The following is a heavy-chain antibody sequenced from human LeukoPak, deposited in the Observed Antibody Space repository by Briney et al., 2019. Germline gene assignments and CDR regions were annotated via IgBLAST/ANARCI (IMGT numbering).Heavy chain of an antibody. CDR1: GFTFSNAW. V-gene: IGHV3-15*01. CDR2: LKSISNGGTT. D-gene: IGHD3-10*01. J-gene: IGHJ4*02. Sequence: GGSLRLSCAASGFTFSNAWMNWVRQAPGKGLEWVALLKSISNGGTTDYAAPVKGRFTLSRDDSKNTLYLQMNSLKTEDTAVYYCARDGEQQSFDYWGQGTLVTVSS. CDR3: ARDGEQQSFDY.